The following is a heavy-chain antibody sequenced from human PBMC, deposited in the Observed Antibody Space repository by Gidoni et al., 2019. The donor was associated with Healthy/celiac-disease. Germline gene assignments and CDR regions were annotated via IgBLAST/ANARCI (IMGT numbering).Heavy chain of an antibody. Sequence: QVQLVESGGGVVQPGRSLRLSCAASGFTFSSYGMHGVRQAPGKGLECVAVIWYDGSNKYYADSVKGRFTISRDNSKNTLYLQMNSLRAEDTAVYYCARDLGGGLDYWGQGTLVTVSS. D-gene: IGHD3-16*01. CDR3: ARDLGGGLDY. V-gene: IGHV3-33*01. J-gene: IGHJ4*02. CDR2: IWYDGSNK. CDR1: GFTFSSYG.